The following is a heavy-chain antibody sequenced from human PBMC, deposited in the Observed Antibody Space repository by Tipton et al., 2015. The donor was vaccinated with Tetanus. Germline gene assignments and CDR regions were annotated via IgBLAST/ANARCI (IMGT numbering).Heavy chain of an antibody. J-gene: IGHJ5*02. Sequence: TLSLTCSVSGASISSGGYFWNWIRHPPGKGLEWIGYIYYSGSTFYNPSLKSRVTISVDTSNNQFSLRLSSVTAADTGVYYCARDQGGGRVARLNLFGPWGQGTLVTVSS. CDR2: IYYSGST. CDR1: GASISSGGYF. V-gene: IGHV4-31*03. CDR3: ARDQGGGRVARLNLFGP. D-gene: IGHD3-16*01.